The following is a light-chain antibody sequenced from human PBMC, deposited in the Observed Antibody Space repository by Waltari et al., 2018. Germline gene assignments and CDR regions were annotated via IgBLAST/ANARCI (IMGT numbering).Light chain of an antibody. CDR2: DVS. CDR3: CSYGGVG. Sequence: QSALTQPRSVAGSPGQSVAISCTGTYVGASAYVSWYQQHHGKAPKLMIYDVSQRPSGVPYRFSGSKSGNTASLTIAGLQTEDEADYYCCSYGGVGFGGGTKLTVL. V-gene: IGLV2-11*01. CDR1: YVGASAY. J-gene: IGLJ2*01.